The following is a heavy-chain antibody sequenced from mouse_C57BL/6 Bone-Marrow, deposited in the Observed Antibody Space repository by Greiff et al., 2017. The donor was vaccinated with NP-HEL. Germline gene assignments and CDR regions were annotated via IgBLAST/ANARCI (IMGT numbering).Heavy chain of an antibody. V-gene: IGHV8-12*01. CDR2: IYWDDDK. CDR3: ARIHYYYGSSYFDY. Sequence: QVTLKVCGPGILQSSQTLSLTCSFSGFSLSTSGMGVSWIRQPSGKGLEWLAHIYWDDDKRYNPSLKSRLTISKDTSRNQVFLKITSVDTADTATYYCARIHYYYGSSYFDYWGQGTTLTVSS. D-gene: IGHD1-1*01. J-gene: IGHJ2*01. CDR1: GFSLSTSGMG.